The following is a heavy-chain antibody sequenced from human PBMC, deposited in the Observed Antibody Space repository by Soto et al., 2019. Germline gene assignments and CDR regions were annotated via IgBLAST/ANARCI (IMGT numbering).Heavy chain of an antibody. V-gene: IGHV4-30-4*02. CDR2: VYYSGST. CDR3: ARGAAAIQYYYYQGIDA. D-gene: IGHD2-2*02. CDR1: GGSISSGDYY. Sequence: KTADTLSLTCNVSGGSISSGDYYWSWIGQPPGKGLEWIGYVYYSGSTYYNPSLKSRVNISVDTSKNQFSLKLSSVTAADMAVYDCARGAAAIQYYYYQGIDAWSQGKTVTVSS. J-gene: IGHJ6*02.